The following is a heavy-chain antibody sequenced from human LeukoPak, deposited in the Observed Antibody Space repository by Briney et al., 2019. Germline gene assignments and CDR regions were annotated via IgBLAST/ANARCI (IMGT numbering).Heavy chain of an antibody. J-gene: IGHJ4*02. CDR3: ARDRSSGWYRPLDY. Sequence: QTGGSLRLSCAASGFTFSSYAMHWVRQAPGKGLEWVAVIWYDGSNKYYADSVKGRFTISRDNSKNTLYLQMNSLRAEDTAVYYCARDRSSGWYRPLDYWGQGTLVTVSS. CDR1: GFTFSSYA. CDR2: IWYDGSNK. V-gene: IGHV3-33*08. D-gene: IGHD6-19*01.